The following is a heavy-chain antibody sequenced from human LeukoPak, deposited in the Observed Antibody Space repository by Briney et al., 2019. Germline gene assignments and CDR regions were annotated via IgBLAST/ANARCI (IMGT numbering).Heavy chain of an antibody. Sequence: GGSLRLSCAASGFAFSNYGMHWVRQAPGKGLEWVTLISYDGSNKYYADSVKGRFTISRDNSKNTLYLQMNSLRAEDTAVYYCAKSPISSGWKLRVDYWGQGMLVTVSS. CDR3: AKSPISSGWKLRVDY. CDR2: ISYDGSNK. V-gene: IGHV3-30*18. J-gene: IGHJ4*02. D-gene: IGHD6-19*01. CDR1: GFAFSNYG.